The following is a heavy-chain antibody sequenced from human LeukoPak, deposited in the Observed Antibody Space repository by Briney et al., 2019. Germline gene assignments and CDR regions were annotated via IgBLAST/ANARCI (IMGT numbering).Heavy chain of an antibody. Sequence: PGGSLRLSCAASGFTFSSYAMSWIRQPPGKGLEWIGEINHSGSTNYNPSLKSRVTISVDTSKNQFSLKLSSVTAADTAVYYCALLHVVRRFLVGTLNWFDPWGQGTLVTVSS. V-gene: IGHV4-34*08. CDR3: ALLHVVRRFLVGTLNWFDP. CDR1: GFTFSSYA. J-gene: IGHJ5*02. CDR2: INHSGST. D-gene: IGHD3-3*01.